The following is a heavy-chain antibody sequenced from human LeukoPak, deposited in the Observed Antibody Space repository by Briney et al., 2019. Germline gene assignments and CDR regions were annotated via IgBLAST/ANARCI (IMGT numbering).Heavy chain of an antibody. Sequence: GGSLRLSCEASGFTFTNYAMTWVRQAPGRGLEWLSGISEGLGNTYYEDLVKGRFTLSRDHSKNPLYLQMNSLRAEDTALYYCAKRDKGTTGRFFDYWGQGTLVTVSS. CDR3: AKRDKGTTGRFFDY. D-gene: IGHD4-17*01. V-gene: IGHV3-23*01. CDR2: ISEGLGNT. CDR1: GFTFTNYA. J-gene: IGHJ4*02.